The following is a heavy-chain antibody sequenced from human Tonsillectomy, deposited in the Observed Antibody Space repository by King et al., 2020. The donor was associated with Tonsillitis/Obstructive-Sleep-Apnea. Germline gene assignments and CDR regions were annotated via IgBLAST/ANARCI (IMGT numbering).Heavy chain of an antibody. CDR2: IKSKIDTGTA. J-gene: IGHJ3*02. CDR3: TTEIVCSGTSCAGRAFDI. Sequence: VQLVESGGGLVKPGGSLRLSCAASGFIFTDAWMSWVRQAPGKGLEWVGRIKSKIDTGTADYAAPVKGRFTISRDDSKKTKYLQMNRLKTEDQGVYYCTTEIVCSGTSCAGRAFDIWGQGTMVTVSS. V-gene: IGHV3-15*01. D-gene: IGHD2-2*01. CDR1: GFIFTDAW.